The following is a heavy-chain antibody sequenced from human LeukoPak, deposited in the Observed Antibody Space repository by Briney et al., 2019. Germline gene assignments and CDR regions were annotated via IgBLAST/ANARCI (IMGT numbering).Heavy chain of an antibody. Sequence: GASVTVSCKVSGNSLSELSIQWVRQAPGKGLECMGGFDPEEAKMVYAQNFQGRVTMTEDTSTQTAYMELSGLTSDDTAVYYFTTRSGDFWSGFVNWGQGTLVTVSS. V-gene: IGHV1-24*01. CDR3: TTRSGDFWSGFVN. CDR1: GNSLSELS. J-gene: IGHJ4*02. CDR2: FDPEEAKM. D-gene: IGHD3-3*01.